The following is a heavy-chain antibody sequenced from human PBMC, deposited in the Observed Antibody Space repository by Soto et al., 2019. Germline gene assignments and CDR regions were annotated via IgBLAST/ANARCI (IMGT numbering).Heavy chain of an antibody. J-gene: IGHJ6*02. CDR1: VGTFNSYT. CDR3: ALGGFRDWNKTKYNYSGKDC. Sequence: QVQLVQSGAEVKTPGSSVKVSCKSSVGTFNSYTISGVRQAPGQGLEWMGGIIPIFETANYAQKFQGRDAITADESTSAAYRKRRGLRSEDTAVYYWALGGFRDWNKTKYNYSGKDCWGQGTTVPAS. D-gene: IGHD3-16*01. V-gene: IGHV1-69*01. CDR2: IIPIFETA.